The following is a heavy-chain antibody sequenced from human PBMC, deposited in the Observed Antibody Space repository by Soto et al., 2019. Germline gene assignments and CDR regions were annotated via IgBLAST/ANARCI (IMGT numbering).Heavy chain of an antibody. D-gene: IGHD4-17*01. CDR2: TYYRSKWST. J-gene: IGHJ3*01. CDR3: AKTTPHAFDV. Sequence: SQTLSLTCDISGDSVSSNSVAWNWIRQSPSRGLEWLGRTYYRSKWSTDYAVSVKSRLTIKPDTSKNQFSLHLNSVTPEDTAIYYCAKTTPHAFDVWGQGTMVTVSS. V-gene: IGHV6-1*01. CDR1: GDSVSSNSVA.